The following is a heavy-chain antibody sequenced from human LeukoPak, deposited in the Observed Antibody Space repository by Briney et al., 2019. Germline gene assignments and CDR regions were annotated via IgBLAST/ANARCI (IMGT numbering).Heavy chain of an antibody. CDR3: AKDHNDDFWSGYLNGRDWFDP. V-gene: IGHV3-23*01. CDR1: GFTFSSYA. D-gene: IGHD3-3*01. Sequence: GGSLRLSCAASGFTFSSYAMSWVRQAPGKGLEWVSAISGSGGSTYYADSVKGRFTISRDNSKKTLYLQMNSLRAEDTAVYYCAKDHNDDFWSGYLNGRDWFDPWGQGTLVTVSS. J-gene: IGHJ5*02. CDR2: ISGSGGST.